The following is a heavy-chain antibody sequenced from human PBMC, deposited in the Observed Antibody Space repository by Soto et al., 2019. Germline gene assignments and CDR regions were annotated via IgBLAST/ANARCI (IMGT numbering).Heavy chain of an antibody. J-gene: IGHJ3*02. CDR3: ARDRDTAMPGNAFDI. CDR2: IYFSGST. D-gene: IGHD5-18*01. Sequence: SETLSLTSTVSGGSISSGGYYWSWIRQHPGKGLEWIGYIYFSGSTYYNPSLKSRVTISVDTSKNQFSLKLSSVTAADTAVYYCARDRDTAMPGNAFDIWGQGTMVT. V-gene: IGHV4-31*03. CDR1: GGSISSGGYY.